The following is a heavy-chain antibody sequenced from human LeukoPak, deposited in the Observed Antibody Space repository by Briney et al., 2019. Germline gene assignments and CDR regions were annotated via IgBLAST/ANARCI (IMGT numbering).Heavy chain of an antibody. CDR3: ARHGNYYDTSQSDP. V-gene: IGHV4-38-2*01. J-gene: IGHJ5*02. CDR2: VYHSGST. CDR1: GYSPSSGYY. D-gene: IGHD3-22*01. Sequence: SETLSLTCAVSGYSPSSGYYWGWIRQPPGKGLEWIESVYHSGSTYYNPSLKSRVTISVDTSKNKFSLKLSSVTAADTAVYYCARHGNYYDTSQSDPWGQGTLLTVSS.